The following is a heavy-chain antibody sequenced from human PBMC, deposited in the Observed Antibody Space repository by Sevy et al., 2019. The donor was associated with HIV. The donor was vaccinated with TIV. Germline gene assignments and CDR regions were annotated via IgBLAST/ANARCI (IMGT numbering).Heavy chain of an antibody. J-gene: IGHJ4*02. CDR2: ISYDGSNK. CDR3: ARATVNWNLNY. CDR1: GFTFSSYA. D-gene: IGHD1-1*01. Sequence: SLRLSCAASGFTFSSYAMHWVRQAPGKGLEWVAVISYDGSNKYYADSVKGRFTISRENSKNTLYLQMNSLRAEDTAVYYCARATVNWNLNYWGQGTLVTVSS. V-gene: IGHV3-30-3*01.